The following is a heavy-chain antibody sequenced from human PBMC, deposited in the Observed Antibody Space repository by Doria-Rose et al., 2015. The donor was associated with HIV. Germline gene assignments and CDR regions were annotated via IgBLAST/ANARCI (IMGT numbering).Heavy chain of an antibody. J-gene: IGHJ4*02. CDR1: GASVSSRGYY. D-gene: IGHD3-3*01. V-gene: IGHV4-31*03. CDR3: ARMGSYRELDY. Sequence: LTCSVSGASVSSRGYYWNWIRQVPGKGLESLGYTYYTGTSDYSPSLKSRLNMAVDTSKNQFSLKLSFVTVADTAVYYCARMGSYRELDYWGQGAQVTVSA. CDR2: TYYTGTS.